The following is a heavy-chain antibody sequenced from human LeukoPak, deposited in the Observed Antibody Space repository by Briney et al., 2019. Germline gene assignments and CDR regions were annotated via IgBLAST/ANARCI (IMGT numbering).Heavy chain of an antibody. CDR3: ARPTIFEYYFHY. Sequence: SETLSLTCVVSGGSLSADYWSWIREPAGKGVEWSGRIFNSGRTDYNPSLRGRVTMPVDTSKNQFSLNLSSVTAADTAVYYCARPTIFEYYFHYWGQGTLVTVSS. CDR1: GGSLSADY. D-gene: IGHD3-9*01. J-gene: IGHJ4*02. V-gene: IGHV4-4*07. CDR2: IFNSGRT.